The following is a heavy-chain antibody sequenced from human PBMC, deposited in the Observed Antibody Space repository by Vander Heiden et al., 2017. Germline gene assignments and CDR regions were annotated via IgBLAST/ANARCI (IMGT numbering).Heavy chain of an antibody. CDR3: TRRASDDSSGYYSY. CDR2: IRSKANRYAT. Sequence: EVQLVESGGGLVQPGGSLKLSCAASGFTFSGSAMHWVRQASGKGLEWVGRIRSKANRYATAYAASVKGRFTISRDDSKNTAYLQMNSLKTEDTAVYYCTRRASDDSSGYYSYWGQGTLVTVSS. D-gene: IGHD3-22*01. CDR1: GFTFSGSA. J-gene: IGHJ4*02. V-gene: IGHV3-73*01.